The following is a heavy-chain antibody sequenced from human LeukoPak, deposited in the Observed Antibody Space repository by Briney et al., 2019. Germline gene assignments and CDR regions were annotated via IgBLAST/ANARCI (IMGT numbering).Heavy chain of an antibody. Sequence: SETLSLTCTVSGGSISSSSYYWGWIRQPPGKGLEWIGSIYYSGSTYYNPSLKSRVAISVDTSKNQFSLKLSSVTAADTAVYYCARRARMGHNAFDIWGQGTMVTVSS. CDR1: GGSISSSSYY. V-gene: IGHV4-39*07. J-gene: IGHJ3*02. CDR3: ARRARMGHNAFDI. CDR2: IYYSGST. D-gene: IGHD2-8*01.